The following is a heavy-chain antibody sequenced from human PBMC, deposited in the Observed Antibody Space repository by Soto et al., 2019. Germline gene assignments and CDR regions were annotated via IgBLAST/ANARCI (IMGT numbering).Heavy chain of an antibody. Sequence: PSETLSLTCTVSGGSISSYYWSWIRQPPGKGLEWIGYIYYSGSTNYNPSLKSRVTISVDTSKNQFSLKLSSVTAADTAVYYCAGSSHAIGYYSYYYYGMDVWAKGPRSPSP. D-gene: IGHD3-3*01. CDR2: IYYSGST. CDR3: AGSSHAIGYYSYYYYGMDV. J-gene: IGHJ6*02. V-gene: IGHV4-59*01. CDR1: GGSISSYY.